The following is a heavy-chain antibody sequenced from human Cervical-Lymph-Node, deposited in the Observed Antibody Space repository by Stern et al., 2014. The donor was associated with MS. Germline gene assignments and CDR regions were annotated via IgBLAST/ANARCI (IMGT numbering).Heavy chain of an antibody. J-gene: IGHJ3*02. Sequence: VQLEESGAEVKDPGASVKVSCKASGYSFISHATHWVRQAPGQTFEWMGWINGDNGNTKYSQKLQGRVTITRDKTTSTAYMELSSLTSEDTAVYYCARAGYCSPSTCSDAFDIWGQGTMVTVSS. CDR1: GYSFISHA. V-gene: IGHV1-3*01. CDR3: ARAGYCSPSTCSDAFDI. CDR2: INGDNGNT. D-gene: IGHD2-15*01.